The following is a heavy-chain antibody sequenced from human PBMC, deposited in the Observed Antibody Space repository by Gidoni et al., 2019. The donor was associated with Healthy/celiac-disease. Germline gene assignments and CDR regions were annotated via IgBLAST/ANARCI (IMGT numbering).Heavy chain of an antibody. Sequence: QVLPQSSGPGLVNPSATLSLTCTVSRGSVRSVSYYWSWIRQPPGKGLEWIGYIYYSGSTNYNTSIKSRVTISVDTSKKQFTLKLSSVTAADTAVYYCAILSGKYSSGLNDFDIWGQGTMVTVSS. CDR1: RGSVRSVSYY. J-gene: IGHJ3*02. CDR2: IYYSGST. CDR3: AILSGKYSSGLNDFDI. D-gene: IGHD6-19*01. V-gene: IGHV4-61*01.